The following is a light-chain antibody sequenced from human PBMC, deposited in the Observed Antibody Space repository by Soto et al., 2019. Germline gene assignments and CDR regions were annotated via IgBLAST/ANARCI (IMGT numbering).Light chain of an antibody. CDR1: SGHSSYI. CDR2: LEGSGSY. V-gene: IGLV4-60*02. J-gene: IGLJ3*02. CDR3: ETWDSNTRV. Sequence: QLVLTQSSSASASLGSSVKVTCTLSSGHSSYIIAWHQQQPGKAPRYLMKLEGSGSYNKGSGVPDRFSGSSSGADRYLTISKLQYGDEADYYCETWDSNTRVFGGGTQLTVL.